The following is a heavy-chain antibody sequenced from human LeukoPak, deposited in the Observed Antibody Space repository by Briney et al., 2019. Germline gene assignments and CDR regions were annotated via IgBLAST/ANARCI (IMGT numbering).Heavy chain of an antibody. CDR2: ISGSGGST. V-gene: IGHV3-23*01. J-gene: IGHJ4*02. CDR1: GFTFSSYA. D-gene: IGHD3-16*01. Sequence: GGSLRLSCAASGFTFSSYAMSWVRQAPGNGLEWVSAISGSGGSTYYADSVKGRFTISRDNSKNTLYLQMNSLRAEDTAVYYCAKVIRDYVWGSNDYWGQGTLVTVSS. CDR3: AKVIRDYVWGSNDY.